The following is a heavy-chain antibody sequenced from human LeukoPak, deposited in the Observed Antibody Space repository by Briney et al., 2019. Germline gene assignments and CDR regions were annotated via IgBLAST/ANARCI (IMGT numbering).Heavy chain of an antibody. CDR2: INAGNGNT. D-gene: IGHD5-24*01. CDR3: AMSVEMPPIPSFDY. CDR1: GYTFISYT. J-gene: IGHJ4*02. V-gene: IGHV1-3*01. Sequence: ASVKVSCKASGYTFISYTLHWVRQAPGQRLEWMGWINAGNGNTKYSQKFQGRVTFTRDTSASTAYMELSSLRSEDTAMYYCAMSVEMPPIPSFDYWGQGTLVTVSS.